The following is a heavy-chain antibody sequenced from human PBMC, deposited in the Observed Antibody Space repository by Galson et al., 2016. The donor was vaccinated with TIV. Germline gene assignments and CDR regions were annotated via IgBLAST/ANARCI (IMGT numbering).Heavy chain of an antibody. Sequence: SLRLSCAASGFTFSNYAMHWVRQAPGQGLEWVAIISDDGDNNYYADSLEGRFTISRDNTKNTVYLQMNSLRSEDTAMYYCARSLRYYDFWSGYSRGQGTTVTVSS. CDR1: GFTFSNYA. CDR2: ISDDGDNN. V-gene: IGHV3-30-3*01. D-gene: IGHD3-3*01. CDR3: ARSLRYYDFWSGYS. J-gene: IGHJ6*02.